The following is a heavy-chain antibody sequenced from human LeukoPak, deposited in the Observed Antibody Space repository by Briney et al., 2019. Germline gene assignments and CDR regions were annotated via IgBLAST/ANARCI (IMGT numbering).Heavy chain of an antibody. CDR3: AKEEAWGVNAFDS. Sequence: GGSLRLSCAGSRFTTGFTFSDYGIHWVRQAPGKGLEWVAVIGNDGRAKYYADSVRGRFTISRDNIENTVFLQMNSLSSDDTAVYFCAKEEAWGVNAFDSWGQGTLVTVSS. V-gene: IGHV3-30*18. J-gene: IGHJ4*02. D-gene: IGHD3-10*01. CDR2: IGNDGRAK. CDR1: RFTTGFTFSDYG.